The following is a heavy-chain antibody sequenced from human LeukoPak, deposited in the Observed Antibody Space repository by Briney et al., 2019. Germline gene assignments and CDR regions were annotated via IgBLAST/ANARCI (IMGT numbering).Heavy chain of an antibody. CDR2: INHNGNVN. CDR3: ARGVGLDV. V-gene: IGHV3-7*03. J-gene: IGHJ6*02. D-gene: IGHD3-16*01. Sequence: PGGSLRLSCAASGFTFSSYWMNWARQAPGKGLEWVASINHNGNVNYYVDSVKGRSTISRDNAKNSLYLQMSNLRAEDTAVYFCARGVGLDVWGQGATVTVSS. CDR1: GFTFSSYW.